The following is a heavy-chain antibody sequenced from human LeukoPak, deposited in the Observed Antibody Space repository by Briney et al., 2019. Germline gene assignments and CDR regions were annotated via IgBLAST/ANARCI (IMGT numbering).Heavy chain of an antibody. J-gene: IGHJ4*02. CDR2: SGYGGDA. V-gene: IGHV3-23*01. D-gene: IGHD2-2*01. Sequence: GGSLRLSCAASGFTFSRSSMNWVRQAPGKELEWVSVSGYGGDAFYAESVRGRFTISRDNSKNTLYLQMNSLRAEDTAVYYCARIRSTSCYFDYWGQGTLVTVSS. CDR1: GFTFSRSS. CDR3: ARIRSTSCYFDY.